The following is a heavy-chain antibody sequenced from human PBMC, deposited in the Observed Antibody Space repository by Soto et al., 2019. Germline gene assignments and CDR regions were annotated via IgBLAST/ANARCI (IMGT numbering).Heavy chain of an antibody. J-gene: IGHJ4*02. CDR3: ARDNGSGSYFRYFDY. V-gene: IGHV4-59*01. Sequence: PSETLSLTCTVSGGSISSYYWSWIRQPPGKGLEWIGYIYYSGSTNYNPSLKSRVTISVDTSKNQFSLKLSSVTAADTAVYYCARDNGSGSYFRYFDYWGQGTLVTVSS. CDR1: GGSISSYY. CDR2: IYYSGST. D-gene: IGHD3-10*01.